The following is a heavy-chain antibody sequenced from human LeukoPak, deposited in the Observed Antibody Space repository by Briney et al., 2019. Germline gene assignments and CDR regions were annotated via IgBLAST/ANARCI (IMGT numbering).Heavy chain of an antibody. CDR1: GGSISSSSYY. V-gene: IGHV4-39*07. Sequence: SETLSLTCTVSGGSISSSSYYWGWIRQPPGKGLEWIGSIYYSGSTYYNPSLKSRVTISVDTSKNQFSLKLSSVTAADTAVYYCARTFSYSSIFDYWGQGTLVTVSS. CDR3: ARTFSYSSIFDY. D-gene: IGHD6-13*01. CDR2: IYYSGST. J-gene: IGHJ4*02.